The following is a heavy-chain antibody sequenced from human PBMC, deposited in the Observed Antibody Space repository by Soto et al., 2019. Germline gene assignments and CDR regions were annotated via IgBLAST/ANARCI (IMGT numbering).Heavy chain of an antibody. CDR2: ISGNGGGT. CDR3: AKGYASGTYYLDY. V-gene: IGHV3-23*01. CDR1: GFTFSNYA. D-gene: IGHD3-10*01. Sequence: EVQLLESGGGLVQPGGSLRLSCAVSGFTFSNYAMSWVRQAPGKGLEWVSAISGNGGGTYHAYSVKGRFTISRDNSKNTLYLQMNSLRAEDTGVYYCAKGYASGTYYLDYWGQGTLVTVSS. J-gene: IGHJ4*02.